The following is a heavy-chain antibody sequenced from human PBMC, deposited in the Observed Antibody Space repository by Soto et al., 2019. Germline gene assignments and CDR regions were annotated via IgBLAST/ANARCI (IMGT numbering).Heavy chain of an antibody. Sequence: QVQVVQSGAEEKKPGASVKVSCKPSGFTFSGYAIHWVRQAPGQRLEWMGWINASATNTKYSQKFQGRLTITRDTSATTGYMELSSLTSEDTAVYYCAREGGWYVDYWGQGTLVTVSS. V-gene: IGHV1-3*05. J-gene: IGHJ4*02. CDR2: INASATNT. CDR1: GFTFSGYA. CDR3: AREGGWYVDY. D-gene: IGHD6-19*01.